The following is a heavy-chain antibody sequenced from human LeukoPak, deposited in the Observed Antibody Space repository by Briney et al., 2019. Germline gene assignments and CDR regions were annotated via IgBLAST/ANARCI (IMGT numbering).Heavy chain of an antibody. J-gene: IGHJ2*01. CDR2: ISSSSSYI. D-gene: IGHD3-10*01. V-gene: IGHV3-21*01. Sequence: NTGGSLRLSCAASGFTFSSYSMNWVRQAPGKGLEWVSSISSSSSYIYYADSVKGRFTISRDNAKNSLYLQMNSLRAEDTAVYYCARDLPQPRGAHYWYFDLWGRGTLVTVSS. CDR3: ARDLPQPRGAHYWYFDL. CDR1: GFTFSSYS.